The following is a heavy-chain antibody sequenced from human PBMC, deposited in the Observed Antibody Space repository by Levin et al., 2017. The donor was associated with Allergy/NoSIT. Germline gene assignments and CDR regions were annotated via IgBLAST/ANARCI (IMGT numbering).Heavy chain of an antibody. CDR1: GFTFRSYG. Sequence: LSLTCAASGFTFRSYGMHWVRQAPGKGLEWVAVISYDGSNKYYADSVKGRFTISRDNSKNTLYLQMNSLRAEDTAVYYCAKVRIYDFWSGYSVWGQGTLVTVSS. CDR3: AKVRIYDFWSGYSV. D-gene: IGHD3-3*01. J-gene: IGHJ4*02. V-gene: IGHV3-30*18. CDR2: ISYDGSNK.